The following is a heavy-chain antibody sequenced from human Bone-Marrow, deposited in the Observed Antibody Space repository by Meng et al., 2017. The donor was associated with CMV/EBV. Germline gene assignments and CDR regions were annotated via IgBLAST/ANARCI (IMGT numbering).Heavy chain of an antibody. CDR3: ARDCSGGSCYPEY. CDR1: GYTFTSYY. Sequence: KASGYTFTSYYMHWVRQAPGQGIEWMGIINPSGGSTSYAQKFQGRVTMTRDTSTSTVYMELSSLRSEDTAVYYCARDCSGGSCYPEYWGQGTLVTVSS. J-gene: IGHJ4*02. CDR2: INPSGGST. D-gene: IGHD2-15*01. V-gene: IGHV1-46*01.